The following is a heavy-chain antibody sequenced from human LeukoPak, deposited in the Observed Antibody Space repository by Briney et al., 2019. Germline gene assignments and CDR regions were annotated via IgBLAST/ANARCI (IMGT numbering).Heavy chain of an antibody. J-gene: IGHJ4*02. CDR2: IRSKAYGGTA. CDR3: TRAGTVAGPNRFDY. Sequence: PGGSLRLSCTASGFTFGDYAMNWVRQAPGKGLEWVGFIRSKAYGGTAEYAASVKGRFTISRDDSKSIAYLQMNSLKTEDTAVYYCTRAGTVAGPNRFDYWGQGTLVTVSS. D-gene: IGHD6-19*01. V-gene: IGHV3-49*04. CDR1: GFTFGDYA.